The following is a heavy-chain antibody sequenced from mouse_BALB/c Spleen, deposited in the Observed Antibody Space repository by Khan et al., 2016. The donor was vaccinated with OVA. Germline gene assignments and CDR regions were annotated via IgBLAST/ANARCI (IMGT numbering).Heavy chain of an antibody. J-gene: IGHJ4*01. CDR2: INTHSGVP. Sequence: QIQLVQSGPELTKPGESVRISCKASGYTFTTAGIQWVQKMPGKGLKWIGWINTHSGVPKYEEDFKGRFAFSLEISVNTAYLQITNLKNEDTATYFCARGGAAYYRNNGGAMDYWGQGTSVTVSA. CDR1: GYTFTTAG. CDR3: ARGGAAYYRNNGGAMDY. V-gene: IGHV9-4*02. D-gene: IGHD2-5*01.